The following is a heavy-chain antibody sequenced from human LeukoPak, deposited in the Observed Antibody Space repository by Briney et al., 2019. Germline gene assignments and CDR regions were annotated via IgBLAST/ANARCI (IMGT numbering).Heavy chain of an antibody. CDR3: ARGRYNWNEQDAFDT. D-gene: IGHD1-1*01. J-gene: IGHJ3*02. Sequence: GASVKVSCKASGGTFSSYAISWVRQAPGQGLEWMGGIIPIFGTANYAQKFQGRVTITADESTSTAYMELSSLRSEDTAVYYCARGRYNWNEQDAFDTWGQGTMATVSS. CDR1: GGTFSSYA. V-gene: IGHV1-69*01. CDR2: IIPIFGTA.